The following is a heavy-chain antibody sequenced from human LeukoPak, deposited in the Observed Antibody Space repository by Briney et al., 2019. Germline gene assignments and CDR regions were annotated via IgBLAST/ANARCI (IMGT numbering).Heavy chain of an antibody. CDR3: ARDRPYYDILTGSMDV. CDR2: ISAYNGDT. Sequence: ASVKVSCKASGYTFTSYGISWVRQAPGQGLEWMGWISAYNGDTNYAQKLQGRVTMTTDTSTSTAYMELRSLRSDDTAVYYCARDRPYYDILTGSMDVWGQGTTVTVSS. J-gene: IGHJ6*02. D-gene: IGHD3-9*01. CDR1: GYTFTSYG. V-gene: IGHV1-18*01.